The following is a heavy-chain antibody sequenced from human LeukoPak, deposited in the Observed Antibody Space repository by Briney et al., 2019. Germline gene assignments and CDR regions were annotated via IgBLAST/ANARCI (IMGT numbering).Heavy chain of an antibody. CDR2: IYYSGST. CDR3: ARLLEFRAATYGMDV. CDR1: GGSISSYY. V-gene: IGHV4-59*08. J-gene: IGHJ6*02. D-gene: IGHD3-10*01. Sequence: SETLSLTCTVSGGSISSYYWSWIRQPPGKGLEWIGYIYYSGSTNYNPSLKSRVTISVDTSKNQFSLKLSSVTAADTAVYYCARLLEFRAATYGMDVWGQGTTVTVSS.